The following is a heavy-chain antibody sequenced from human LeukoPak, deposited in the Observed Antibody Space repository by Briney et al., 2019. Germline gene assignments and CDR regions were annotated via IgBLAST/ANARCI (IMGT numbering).Heavy chain of an antibody. J-gene: IGHJ4*02. Sequence: PSETLSLTCTVSGGSISSYYWSWIRQPPGKGLEWIGYIYYSGSTNYNPSLKSRVTISVDTSKNQFSLKLSSVTAADTAVYYCARQVRGVTSDFDYWGQGTLVTVSS. CDR2: IYYSGST. CDR3: ARQVRGVTSDFDY. D-gene: IGHD3-10*01. V-gene: IGHV4-59*08. CDR1: GGSISSYY.